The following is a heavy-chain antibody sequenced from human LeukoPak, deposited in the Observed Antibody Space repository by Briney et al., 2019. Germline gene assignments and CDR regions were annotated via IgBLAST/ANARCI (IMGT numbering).Heavy chain of an antibody. J-gene: IGHJ2*01. CDR1: GFTFSSYS. CDR3: ARSRIAAASWYFDL. D-gene: IGHD6-13*01. V-gene: IGHV3-48*04. CDR2: ISSSGSTI. Sequence: PGGSLRLSCAASGFTFSSYSMNWVRQAPGKGLEWVSYISSSGSTIYYADSVKGRFTISRDNAKNSLYLQMNSLRAEDTAVYYCARSRIAAASWYFDLWGRGTLVTVSS.